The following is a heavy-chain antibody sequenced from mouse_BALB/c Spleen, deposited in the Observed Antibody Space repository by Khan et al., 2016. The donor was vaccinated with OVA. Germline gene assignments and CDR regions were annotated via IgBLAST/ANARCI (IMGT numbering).Heavy chain of an antibody. CDR1: GYSITSGYS. J-gene: IGHJ3*01. D-gene: IGHD1-1*01. CDR2: IHYSGST. Sequence: EVQLQDSGPDLVKPSQSLSLTCTVTGYSITSGYSWHWIRQFPGNRLEWMAYIHYSGSTNYNPSLKSRISITRDTSKNQFFLQLNSVTPEDTATYYCARFYYYVSSFSYWGQGTLVTVSA. CDR3: ARFYYYVSSFSY. V-gene: IGHV3-1*02.